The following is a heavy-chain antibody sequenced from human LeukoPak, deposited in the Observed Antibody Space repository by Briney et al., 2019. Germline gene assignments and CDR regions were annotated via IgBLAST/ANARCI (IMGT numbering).Heavy chain of an antibody. J-gene: IGHJ5*02. CDR1: GFTFSSYW. Sequence: GGSLRLSCAASGFTFSSYWMSWVRQAPGKGLEWVANIKQDGSEKYYVDSVKGRFTISRDNAKNSLYLQMNSLRAEDTAVYYCAREITMARGVIDWFDPWGQGTLVTVSS. V-gene: IGHV3-7*01. D-gene: IGHD3-10*01. CDR3: AREITMARGVIDWFDP. CDR2: IKQDGSEK.